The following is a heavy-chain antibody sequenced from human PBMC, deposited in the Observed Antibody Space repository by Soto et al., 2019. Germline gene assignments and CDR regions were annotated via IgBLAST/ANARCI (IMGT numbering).Heavy chain of an antibody. D-gene: IGHD5-18*01. CDR3: ARDRKIQGDAFDI. CDR1: GGTFSSYA. Sequence: QVQLVQSGAEVKKPGSSMKVSCKASGGTFSSYAISWVRHAPGQGLEWMGGIIPIFGTANYAQKFQGRVTITADESTSTAYMELSSLRSEDTAVYYCARDRKIQGDAFDIWGQGTMVTVSS. CDR2: IIPIFGTA. J-gene: IGHJ3*02. V-gene: IGHV1-69*12.